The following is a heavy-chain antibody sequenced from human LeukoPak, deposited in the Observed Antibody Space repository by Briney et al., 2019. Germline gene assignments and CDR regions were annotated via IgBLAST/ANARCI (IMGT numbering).Heavy chain of an antibody. D-gene: IGHD3-10*01. CDR3: STWDSGL. CDR2: IKSETYGGTT. Sequence: PGGSLRLSCAAPGFTFPNAWMSWVRQAPGKGLEWVGRIKSETYGGTTDYAAPVRGTFTIARDDTTNTWYLQMNSLKTEDTGLYYGSTWDSGLWGQGTLVTVSS. J-gene: IGHJ1*01. V-gene: IGHV3-15*01. CDR1: GFTFPNAW.